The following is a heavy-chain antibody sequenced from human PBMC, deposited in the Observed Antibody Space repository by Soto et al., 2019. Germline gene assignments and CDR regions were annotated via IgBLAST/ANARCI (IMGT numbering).Heavy chain of an antibody. Sequence: GALVKVSCKASGYTFTSYYMHWVRQAPGQGLEWMGIINPSGGSTSYAQKFQGRVTMTRDTSTSTVYMELSSLRSEDTAVYYCARDQISELDYYYYGMDVWGQGTTVTVSS. CDR2: INPSGGST. V-gene: IGHV1-46*01. CDR1: GYTFTSYY. D-gene: IGHD2-15*01. J-gene: IGHJ6*02. CDR3: ARDQISELDYYYYGMDV.